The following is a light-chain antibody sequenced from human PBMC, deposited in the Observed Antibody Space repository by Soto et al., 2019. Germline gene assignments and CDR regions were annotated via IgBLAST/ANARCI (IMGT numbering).Light chain of an antibody. V-gene: IGKV2-24*01. CDR1: QSLVHSGGITY. CDR2: PVS. CDR3: MQSSQLRT. Sequence: VVMTQSPLSLPVTLGQPASISCRSSQSLVHSGGITYLSWLHQRPGQPPRLLIYPVSKRFSGVPDRFSGSGAGTNFTLRISRVEVEDVGTFFCMQSSQLRTFGQGTKVDI. J-gene: IGKJ1*01.